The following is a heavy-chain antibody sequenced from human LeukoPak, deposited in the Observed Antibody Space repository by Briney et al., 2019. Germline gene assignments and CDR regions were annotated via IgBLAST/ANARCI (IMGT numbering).Heavy chain of an antibody. Sequence: PGGSLRLSCTASGFTFSIYTMKWVRQAPGKGLEWVSSISSSGSYIYYADSVKGRFTISRDNAKNSLYLQMNSLRAEDTAVYYCARSQSHYDILTGYLGSFDYWGQGTLVTVSS. CDR1: GFTFSIYT. J-gene: IGHJ4*02. CDR2: ISSSGSYI. V-gene: IGHV3-21*01. CDR3: ARSQSHYDILTGYLGSFDY. D-gene: IGHD3-9*01.